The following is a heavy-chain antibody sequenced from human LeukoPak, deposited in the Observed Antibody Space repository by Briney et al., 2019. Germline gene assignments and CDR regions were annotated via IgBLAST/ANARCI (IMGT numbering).Heavy chain of an antibody. CDR1: GGSISSHY. CDR3: ARGRYNWRF. Sequence: SETLSLTCTVSGGSISSHYWSWIRQPPGKGLEWIGYIYYSGSTNYNPSLKSRVTISVDTFKNQFSLKLSSVTAADTAVYYCARGRYNWRFWGQGTLVTVSS. D-gene: IGHD5-24*01. CDR2: IYYSGST. J-gene: IGHJ4*02. V-gene: IGHV4-59*11.